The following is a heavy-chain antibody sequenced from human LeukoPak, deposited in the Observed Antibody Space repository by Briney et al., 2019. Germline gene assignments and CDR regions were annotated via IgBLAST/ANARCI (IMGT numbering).Heavy chain of an antibody. CDR3: AHRKYNGSYYDFDY. D-gene: IGHD1-26*01. J-gene: IGHJ4*02. CDR1: GFSLITTALG. Sequence: SGPTLVNPTQTLTLTCTFSGFSLITTALGVGWIRQPPGKALEWLALIYWDDAKRYSPSLKSRLTITKDTSKNQVVLTMTNMDPVDTATYFCAHRKYNGSYYDFDYWGPGTLVTVSS. V-gene: IGHV2-5*02. CDR2: IYWDDAK.